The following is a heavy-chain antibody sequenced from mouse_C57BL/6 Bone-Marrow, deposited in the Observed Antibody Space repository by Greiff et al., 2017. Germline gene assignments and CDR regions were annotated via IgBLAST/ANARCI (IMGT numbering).Heavy chain of an antibody. CDR1: GYTFTSYW. J-gene: IGHJ2*01. Sequence: QVHVKQPGAELVKPGASVKLSCKASGYTFTSYWMHWVKQRPGQGLEWIGMIHPNSGSTNYNEKFKSKATLTVDKSSSTAYMQLSSLTSEDSAVYYCARCHYYGSSYFDYWGQGTTLTVSS. D-gene: IGHD1-1*01. V-gene: IGHV1-64*01. CDR3: ARCHYYGSSYFDY. CDR2: IHPNSGST.